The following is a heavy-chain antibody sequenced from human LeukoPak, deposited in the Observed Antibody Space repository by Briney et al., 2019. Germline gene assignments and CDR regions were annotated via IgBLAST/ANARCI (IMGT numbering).Heavy chain of an antibody. Sequence: ASVKVSCKASGYTFTSYGISWVRQAPGQGLEWMGWISAYNGNTNYAQKLQGRVTMTTDTSTSTAYMELRSLRSDDTAVYYCARESDILTGFHVYFDYWGQGTLVTVSS. J-gene: IGHJ4*02. D-gene: IGHD3-9*01. CDR1: GYTFTSYG. CDR3: ARESDILTGFHVYFDY. CDR2: ISAYNGNT. V-gene: IGHV1-18*01.